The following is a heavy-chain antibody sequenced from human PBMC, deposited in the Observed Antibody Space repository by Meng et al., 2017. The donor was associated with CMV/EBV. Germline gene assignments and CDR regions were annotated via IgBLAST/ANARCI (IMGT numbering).Heavy chain of an antibody. Sequence: ASVKVSCKASGYTFTGYYMHWVRQAPGQGLEWIGWINPNSGGTNYAQKFQGRVTMTRDTSISTAYMELSRLRSDDTAVYYCARGGIAVAGTYDYWGQGTLVTVSS. CDR2: INPNSGGT. J-gene: IGHJ4*02. CDR1: GYTFTGYY. V-gene: IGHV1-2*02. D-gene: IGHD6-19*01. CDR3: ARGGIAVAGTYDY.